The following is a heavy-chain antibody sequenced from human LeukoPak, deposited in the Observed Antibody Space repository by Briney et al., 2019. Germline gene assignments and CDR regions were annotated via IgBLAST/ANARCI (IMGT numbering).Heavy chain of an antibody. CDR3: ARRADYRSFDV. D-gene: IGHD3-16*02. J-gene: IGHJ3*01. CDR1: GFTFSSYS. CDR2: ISSSSSYI. V-gene: IGHV3-21*04. Sequence: GGSLRLSCAASGFTFSSYSMNWVRQAPGKGLEWVSSISSSSSYIYYADSVKGRFTISRDNSRDTLYLQMNSLRADDTAVFYCARRADYRSFDVWGQGTVVTVSS.